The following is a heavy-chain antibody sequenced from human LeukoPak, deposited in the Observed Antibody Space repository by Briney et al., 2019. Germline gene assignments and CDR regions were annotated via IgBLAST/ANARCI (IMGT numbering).Heavy chain of an antibody. Sequence: PGGSLRLSCAASGFTFDDYAMHWVRQAPGKGLEWVSGISWNSGSIGYADSVKGRFTISRDNAKNSLYLQMNSLRAEDTALYYCAKDRFVAAAGAFDYWGQGTLVTVSS. CDR2: ISWNSGSI. V-gene: IGHV3-9*01. D-gene: IGHD6-13*01. CDR1: GFTFDDYA. J-gene: IGHJ4*02. CDR3: AKDRFVAAAGAFDY.